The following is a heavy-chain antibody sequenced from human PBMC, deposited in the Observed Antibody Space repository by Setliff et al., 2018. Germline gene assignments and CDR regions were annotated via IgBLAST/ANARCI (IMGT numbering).Heavy chain of an antibody. CDR1: GVSISSASYH. Sequence: PSETLSLTCVVSGVSISSASYHWNWIRQRPGKGLEWIGYIYYSGSTHYSPSLKSQLTISVDTSKNHFSLKLNSVTAADTAVYYCARGDSFYYFMDVWGKGTTVTVSS. V-gene: IGHV4-31*11. J-gene: IGHJ6*03. CDR2: IYYSGST. CDR3: ARGDSFYYFMDV.